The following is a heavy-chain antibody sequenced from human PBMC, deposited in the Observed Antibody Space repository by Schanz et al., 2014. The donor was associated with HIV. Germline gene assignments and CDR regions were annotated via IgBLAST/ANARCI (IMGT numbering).Heavy chain of an antibody. CDR1: GYTLRELS. Sequence: QVQLVQSGAEVKKPGASVKVSCKVSGYTLRELSVHWVRQAPGQGLEWMGWINPNSGGTNSAQKFQGRVTMSMDTSISTAYMEVRSLRSDDTALYFCARDLVDSSTWYDAFDIWGQGTKVTVSS. V-gene: IGHV1-2*02. D-gene: IGHD6-13*01. CDR2: INPNSGGT. J-gene: IGHJ3*02. CDR3: ARDLVDSSTWYDAFDI.